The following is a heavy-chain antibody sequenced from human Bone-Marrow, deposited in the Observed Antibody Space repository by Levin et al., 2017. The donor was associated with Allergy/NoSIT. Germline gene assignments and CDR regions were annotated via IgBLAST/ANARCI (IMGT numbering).Heavy chain of an antibody. CDR1: GGPFSGYY. Sequence: SETLSLTCGVFGGPFSGYYWNWIRQAPGKGLEWIGEISQSGRTNDNPSLTSRITMSMDPSKNHFSLNLNSVTAADTAIYFCARGRSGYYPNDAFDIWGQGTMVAVSS. D-gene: IGHD5-12*01. J-gene: IGHJ3*02. V-gene: IGHV4-34*01. CDR2: ISQSGRT. CDR3: ARGRSGYYPNDAFDI.